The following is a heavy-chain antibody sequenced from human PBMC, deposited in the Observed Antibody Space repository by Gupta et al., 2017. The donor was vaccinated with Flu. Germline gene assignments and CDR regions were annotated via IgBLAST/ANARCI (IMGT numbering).Heavy chain of an antibody. CDR1: GFTFSSYG. J-gene: IGHJ4*02. Sequence: QVQLVESGGGVVQPGRSLRLSCAASGFTFSSYGMHWVRQAPGKGLEWVAVISYDGSNKYYADSVKGRFTISRDNSKNTLYLQMNSLRAEDTAVYYCAKSELVGPTFGIFDYWGQGTLVTVSS. V-gene: IGHV3-30*18. D-gene: IGHD6-6*01. CDR2: ISYDGSNK. CDR3: AKSELVGPTFGIFDY.